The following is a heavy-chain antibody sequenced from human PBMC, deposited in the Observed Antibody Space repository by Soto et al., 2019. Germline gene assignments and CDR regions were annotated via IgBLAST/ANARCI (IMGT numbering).Heavy chain of an antibody. V-gene: IGHV3-21*04. J-gene: IGHJ4*02. CDR2: ISSSSSYI. CDR1: GFTFSSYS. D-gene: IGHD3-22*01. CDR3: VNDGGSGFYRYFDY. Sequence: PGGSLRLSCAASGFTFSSYSMNWVRQAPGKGLEWVSSISSSSSYIYYADSVKGRFTISRDNAKNSLYLQMNSLRAEDTAVYYCVNDGGSGFYRYFDYWGQGSLVTVSS.